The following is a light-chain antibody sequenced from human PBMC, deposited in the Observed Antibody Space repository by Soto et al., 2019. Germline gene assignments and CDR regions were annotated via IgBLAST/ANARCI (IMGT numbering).Light chain of an antibody. CDR2: DAS. CDR3: QQYNNWPLT. J-gene: IGKJ4*01. V-gene: IGKV3-15*01. Sequence: IVMTQSPATLSVSPGERATLSCRASQSVSSNLAWYQQKPGQAPRLLIYDASTRATGIPARFSGSGSGTEFTLTISNLQSEDFAVYYCQQYNNWPLTFGGGTKVEIK. CDR1: QSVSSN.